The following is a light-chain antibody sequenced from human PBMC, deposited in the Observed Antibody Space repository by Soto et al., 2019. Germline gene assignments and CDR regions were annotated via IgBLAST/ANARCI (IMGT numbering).Light chain of an antibody. CDR2: DVS. Sequence: QSALTQPASVSGSPGQSITISCTGTSSDVGGYNFVSWYQHHPGKAPPKLMIYDVSNRPSGVSNRFSGSKSGNTASLTISGLQADDEADYYCNSYTGSRTLLFGGGTKLTVL. CDR3: NSYTGSRTLL. J-gene: IGLJ2*01. CDR1: SSDVGGYNF. V-gene: IGLV2-14*01.